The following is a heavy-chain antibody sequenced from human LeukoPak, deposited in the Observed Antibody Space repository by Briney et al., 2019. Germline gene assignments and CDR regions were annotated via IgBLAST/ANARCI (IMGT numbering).Heavy chain of an antibody. CDR3: VRKFATGD. D-gene: IGHD1-14*01. CDR1: GFTFSSHW. CDR2: VKSDGTAT. Sequence: GGSLRFSCAASGFTFSSHWMHWVRQAQGTGLVWVSSVKSDGTATNYADSVKGRFTISRDNAKNTLYLQMNSLRVEDTAVYYCVRKFATGDWGQGTLVTVSS. J-gene: IGHJ4*02. V-gene: IGHV3-74*01.